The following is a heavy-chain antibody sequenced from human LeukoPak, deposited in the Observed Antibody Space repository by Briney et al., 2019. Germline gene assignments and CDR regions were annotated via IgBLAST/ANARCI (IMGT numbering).Heavy chain of an antibody. CDR2: TNHSGST. CDR1: GGSISSSSYY. J-gene: IGHJ5*02. V-gene: IGHV4-39*07. Sequence: SETLSLTCTVSGGSISSSSYYWGWIRQPPGKGLEWIGETNHSGSTNYNPSLKSRVTISVDTSKNQFSLKLSSVTAADTAVYYCARPKLVRGPYNWFDPWGQGTLVTVSS. D-gene: IGHD3-10*01. CDR3: ARPKLVRGPYNWFDP.